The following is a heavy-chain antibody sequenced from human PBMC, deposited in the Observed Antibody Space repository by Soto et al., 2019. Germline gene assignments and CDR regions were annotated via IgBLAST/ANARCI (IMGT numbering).Heavy chain of an antibody. CDR2: INAGNGNT. CDR1: GYTFTSYA. J-gene: IGHJ5*02. V-gene: IGHV1-3*01. D-gene: IGHD2-2*02. Sequence: QVQLVQSGAEVKKPGASAKVSCKASGYTFTSYAMHWVRQAPGQRLEWMGWINAGNGNTKYSQKFQGRVTITRDTSASTAYMELSSLRSEDTAVYYCARQTPYCSSTSCYSFNWFDPWGQGTLVTVSS. CDR3: ARQTPYCSSTSCYSFNWFDP.